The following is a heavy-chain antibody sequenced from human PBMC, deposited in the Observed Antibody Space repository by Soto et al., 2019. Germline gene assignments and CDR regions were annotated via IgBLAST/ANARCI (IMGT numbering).Heavy chain of an antibody. Sequence: YLRLSSTASGFTFGDYAMSWVRQAPGKGLEWVGFIRSKAYGGTTEYAASVKGRFTISRDDSKSIAYLQMNSLKTEDTAVYYCTRDYRGAVAECHQHCGQGTRVTVSS. CDR1: GFTFGDYA. J-gene: IGHJ1*01. V-gene: IGHV3-49*04. CDR2: IRSKAYGGTT. D-gene: IGHD3-16*02. CDR3: TRDYRGAVAECHQH.